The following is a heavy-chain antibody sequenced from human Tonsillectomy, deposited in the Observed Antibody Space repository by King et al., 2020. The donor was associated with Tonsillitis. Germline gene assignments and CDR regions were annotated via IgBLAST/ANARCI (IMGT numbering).Heavy chain of an antibody. J-gene: IGHJ4*02. CDR3: ARVGYSNGWYYFDY. Sequence: VQLVESGGGVVQPGRSLRLSCVASGFTFRRYAMHWVRQAPGKGLEWVAVLWYDGSNKFYADPMNGRFTISSDHSKTTLYLQMNSLRAEDTAVYYCARVGYSNGWYYFDYWGQGTLVTVSS. CDR1: GFTFRRYA. CDR2: LWYDGSNK. V-gene: IGHV3-33*08. D-gene: IGHD6-19*01.